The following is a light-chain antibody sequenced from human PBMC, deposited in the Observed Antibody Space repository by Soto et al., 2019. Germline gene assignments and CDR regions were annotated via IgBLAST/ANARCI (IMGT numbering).Light chain of an antibody. Sequence: QSALTQPASVSGSPGQSITISCTGTSSDVGGYNYVFWYQHPPGKAPKLMIYDVTNRPSGVSNRFSGSKSGNTASLTISGLQAEDEADYYCTSYLSSTPFYVFGTGTKVTVL. CDR1: SSDVGGYNY. J-gene: IGLJ1*01. CDR2: DVT. V-gene: IGLV2-14*03. CDR3: TSYLSSTPFYV.